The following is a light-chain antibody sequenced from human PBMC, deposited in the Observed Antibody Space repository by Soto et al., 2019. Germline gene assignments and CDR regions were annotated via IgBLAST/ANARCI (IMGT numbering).Light chain of an antibody. CDR2: DAS. V-gene: IGKV1-5*01. CDR1: QSISSW. J-gene: IGKJ1*01. CDR3: QQYNSYSGK. Sequence: DIQMTQSPSTLSASVGDRVTITCRASQSISSWLAWYQQKAGKAPKLLIYDASSLESGVPLRFSGSGSGTEFSLTFSSLQPDDFATYYCQQYNSYSGKFGQGTKVEIK.